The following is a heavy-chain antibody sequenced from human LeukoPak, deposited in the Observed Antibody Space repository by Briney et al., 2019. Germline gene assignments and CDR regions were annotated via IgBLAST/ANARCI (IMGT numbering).Heavy chain of an antibody. CDR2: INPNSGVT. CDR1: GYTFTGYY. CDR3: ARDRALAGTNVDAFDI. V-gene: IGHV1-2*02. D-gene: IGHD6-19*01. J-gene: IGHJ3*02. Sequence: ASVKVSCKASGYTFTGYYIHWVRQAPGQGLEWMGWINPNSGVTNYAQNFQGRVTMTRDTSITTAYMELRRLRSDDTAVYYCARDRALAGTNVDAFDIWGQGTMVTASS.